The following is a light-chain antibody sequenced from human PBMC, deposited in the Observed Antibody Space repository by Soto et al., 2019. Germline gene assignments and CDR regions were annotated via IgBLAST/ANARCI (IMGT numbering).Light chain of an antibody. CDR3: QQRSSWPRT. V-gene: IGKV3-11*01. J-gene: IGKJ4*01. Sequence: EIVLTQSPATLSLSPGERATLSCRVSQSVTSSLVWYQQKPGQAPRLLMYDASNRATGIPARFSGSGSGTDFTLTISSLETEDSAVYYCQQRSSWPRTFGGGTKVEIK. CDR2: DAS. CDR1: QSVTSS.